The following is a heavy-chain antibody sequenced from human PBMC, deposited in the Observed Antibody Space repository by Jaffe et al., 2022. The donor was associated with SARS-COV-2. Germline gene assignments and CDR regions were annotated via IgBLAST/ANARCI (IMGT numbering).Heavy chain of an antibody. CDR3: AREMGYGSDFSNWFDP. V-gene: IGHV1-2*02. CDR1: GYTFTGYY. J-gene: IGHJ5*02. CDR2: INPNSGGT. Sequence: QVQLVQSGAEVKKPGASVKVSCKASGYTFTGYYMHWVRQAPGQGLEWMGWINPNSGGTNYAQKFQGRVTMTRDTSISTAYMELSRLRSDDTAVYYCAREMGYGSDFSNWFDPWGQGTLVTVSS. D-gene: IGHD3-10*01.